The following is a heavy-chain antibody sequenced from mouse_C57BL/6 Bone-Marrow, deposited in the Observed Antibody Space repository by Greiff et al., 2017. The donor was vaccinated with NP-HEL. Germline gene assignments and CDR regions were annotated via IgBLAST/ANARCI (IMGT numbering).Heavy chain of an antibody. CDR3: TRASWYGSSYYAMDY. J-gene: IGHJ4*01. Sequence: EVKVEESGEGLVKPGGSLKLSCAASGFTFSSYAMSWVRQTPEKRLEWVAYISSGGDYIYYADTVKGRFTISRDNARNTLYLQMSSLKSEDTAMYYCTRASWYGSSYYAMDYWGQGTSVTVSS. D-gene: IGHD1-1*01. CDR1: GFTFSSYA. CDR2: ISSGGDYI. V-gene: IGHV5-9-1*02.